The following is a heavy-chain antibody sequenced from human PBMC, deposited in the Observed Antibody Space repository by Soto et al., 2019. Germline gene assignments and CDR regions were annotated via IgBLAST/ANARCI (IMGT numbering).Heavy chain of an antibody. CDR1: GYTFTSYG. J-gene: IGHJ4*02. CDR2: ISAYNGNT. Sequence: GASVKVSCKASGYTFTSYGISWVRQAPGQGLEWMGWISAYNGNTNYAQKLQGRVTMTTDTSTSTAYMELRSLRSDDTAVYYCARDPPFDYGGYVRASFDYWGQGTLVTVSS. V-gene: IGHV1-18*01. D-gene: IGHD5-12*01. CDR3: ARDPPFDYGGYVRASFDY.